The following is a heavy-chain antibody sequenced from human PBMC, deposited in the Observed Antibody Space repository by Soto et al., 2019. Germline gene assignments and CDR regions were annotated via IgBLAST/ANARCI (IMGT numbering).Heavy chain of an antibody. CDR2: MNPNSGNT. CDR3: AREASTGRYNWFDP. J-gene: IGHJ5*02. D-gene: IGHD3-9*01. Sequence: ASVKVSCKASGYTFTSYDINWVRQATGQGLEWMGWMNPNSGNTGYAQKFQGRVTMTRNTSISTAYMGLSSLRSEDTAVYYCAREASTGRYNWFDPWGQGTLVTVSS. CDR1: GYTFTSYD. V-gene: IGHV1-8*01.